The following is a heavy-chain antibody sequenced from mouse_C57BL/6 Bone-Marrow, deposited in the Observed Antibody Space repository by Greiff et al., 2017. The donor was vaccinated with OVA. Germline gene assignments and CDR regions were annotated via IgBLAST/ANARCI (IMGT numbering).Heavy chain of an antibody. D-gene: IGHD2-2*01. CDR2: IDPEDGET. J-gene: IGHJ1*03. CDR1: GFNIKDYY. V-gene: IGHV14-2*01. CDR3: ASSGLRPYWYFDV. Sequence: DVQLQESGAELVKPGASVKLSCTASGFNIKDYYMHWVKQRTEQGLEWIGRIDPEDGETKYAPNFQGKATITADTPSHTAYLQLSSLTSEDTAVDYCASSGLRPYWYFDVWGTGTTVTVSS.